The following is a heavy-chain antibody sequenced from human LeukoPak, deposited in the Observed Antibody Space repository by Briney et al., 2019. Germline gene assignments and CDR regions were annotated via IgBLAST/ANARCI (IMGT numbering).Heavy chain of an antibody. CDR1: GGSFSGYY. CDR2: IYYSGST. CDR3: ARGDYYYGMDV. V-gene: IGHV4-59*01. J-gene: IGHJ6*02. Sequence: SETLSLTCAVYGGSFSGYYWSWIRQPPGKGLEWIGYIYYSGSTNYNPSLKSRVTISVDTSKNQFSLKLSSVTAADTAVYYCARGDYYYGMDVWGQGTTVTVSS. D-gene: IGHD3-16*01.